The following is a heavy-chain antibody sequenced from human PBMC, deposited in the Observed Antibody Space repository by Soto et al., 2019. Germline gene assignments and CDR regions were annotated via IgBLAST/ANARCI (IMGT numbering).Heavy chain of an antibody. CDR3: ARDRGLYGDPHYGMDV. D-gene: IGHD4-17*01. CDR1: GFTFRSYA. Sequence: EVQLLESGGGLVQPGGSLRLSCAASGFTFRSYAMSWVRQAPGKGLEWVSAIGTAGDTYYPGSVKGRFTISRENAKNSLYLQMNSLRAGDTAVYYCARDRGLYGDPHYGMDVWGQGTTVTVSS. V-gene: IGHV3-13*01. CDR2: IGTAGDT. J-gene: IGHJ6*02.